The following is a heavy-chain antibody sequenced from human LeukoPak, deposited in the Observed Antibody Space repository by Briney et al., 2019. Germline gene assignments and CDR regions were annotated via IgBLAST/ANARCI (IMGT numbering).Heavy chain of an antibody. CDR2: ISDSGDVI. CDR1: GFTFRNYA. D-gene: IGHD4-17*01. V-gene: IGHV3-23*01. Sequence: GGSLRLSCAASGFTFRNYAMNWVRQAPGKGLEWVSGISDSGDVIEYADSVKGRFTISRDNSKNTLYLQMYSLRAEDTAVYYCAKIPYGDYVLDYYYYMDVWGKGTTVTISS. J-gene: IGHJ6*03. CDR3: AKIPYGDYVLDYYYYMDV.